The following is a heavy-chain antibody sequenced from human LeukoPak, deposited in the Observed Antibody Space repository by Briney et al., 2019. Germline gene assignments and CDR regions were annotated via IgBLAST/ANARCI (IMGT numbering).Heavy chain of an antibody. D-gene: IGHD6-6*01. CDR3: ARHDSSSNWFDP. V-gene: IGHV4-39*01. CDR2: IYYSGST. J-gene: IGHJ5*02. Sequence: SETLSLTCTVSGGSISSSSYYWGWIRQPPGKGLEWIGSIYYSGSTYYNPSLKSRVTISVDTSKNQFSLKLSSVTAADTAVYYCARHDSSSNWFDPWGQGTLVTVSS. CDR1: GGSISSSSYY.